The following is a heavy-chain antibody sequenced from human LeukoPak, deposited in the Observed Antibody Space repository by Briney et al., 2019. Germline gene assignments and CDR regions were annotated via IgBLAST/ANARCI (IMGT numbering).Heavy chain of an antibody. Sequence: GGSLRLSCVVSGFTFSNYAMSWVRQAPGKGLDWVSAITGNGDVTYYGDSVKGRSTISRDNSRNTPYLQMNNLIADDTAVYYCARALAAAGTYYYYYYGMDVWGQGTTVTVSS. CDR3: ARALAAAGTYYYYYYGMDV. CDR2: ITGNGDVT. D-gene: IGHD6-13*01. V-gene: IGHV3-23*01. CDR1: GFTFSNYA. J-gene: IGHJ6*02.